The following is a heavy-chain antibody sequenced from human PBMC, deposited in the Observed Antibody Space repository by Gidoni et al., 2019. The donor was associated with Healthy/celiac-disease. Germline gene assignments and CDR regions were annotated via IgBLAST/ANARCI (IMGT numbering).Heavy chain of an antibody. Sequence: QVQLVESGGGVVQPGRPLRLSCAASGFTFSSYGMHWVRQAPDKGLEWVAVIWYDGSNKYYADSVKGRFTISRDNSKNTLYLQMNSLRAEDTAVYYCARDAPSYDSSGYYWGQGTLVTVSS. V-gene: IGHV3-33*01. J-gene: IGHJ4*02. CDR3: ARDAPSYDSSGYY. CDR1: GFTFSSYG. D-gene: IGHD3-22*01. CDR2: IWYDGSNK.